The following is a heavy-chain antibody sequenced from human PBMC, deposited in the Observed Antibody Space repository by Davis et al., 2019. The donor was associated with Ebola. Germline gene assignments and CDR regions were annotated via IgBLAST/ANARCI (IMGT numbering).Heavy chain of an antibody. Sequence: PSETLSLTCTVSGGSISSGSYYWSWIRQPAGKGLEWIGHIYTSGSTNYNPSLKSRVTISVDTSKNQFSLKLSSVTAADTAVYYCAREEVLDYGDYPNWFDPWGQGTLVTVSS. CDR1: GGSISSGSYY. D-gene: IGHD4-17*01. CDR3: AREEVLDYGDYPNWFDP. V-gene: IGHV4-61*09. J-gene: IGHJ5*02. CDR2: IYTSGST.